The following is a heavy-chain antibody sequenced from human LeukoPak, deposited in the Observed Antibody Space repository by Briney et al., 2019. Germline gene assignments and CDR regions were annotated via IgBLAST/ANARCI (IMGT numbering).Heavy chain of an antibody. Sequence: GASLQISCKGSGYTFTSYWIGWVRQLPGKGLEWMGIIYPGDSDTRYSPSFQGQVTISADKSISTAYLQWSSLKASDTAMYYCAGQDIVVVATATRAFDIWGQGTMVTVSS. J-gene: IGHJ3*02. CDR1: GYTFTSYW. D-gene: IGHD2-15*01. CDR2: IYPGDSDT. CDR3: AGQDIVVVATATRAFDI. V-gene: IGHV5-51*01.